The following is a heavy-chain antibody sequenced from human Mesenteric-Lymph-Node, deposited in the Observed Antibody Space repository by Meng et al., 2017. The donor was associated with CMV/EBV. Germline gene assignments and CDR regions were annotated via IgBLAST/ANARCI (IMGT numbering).Heavy chain of an antibody. D-gene: IGHD5-24*01. CDR3: ARGDRWAGPFDY. CDR2: INSNSGGT. Sequence: ASVKVSCKASGYSFSDYYIHWVRQAPGQGLEWMGWINSNSGGTNYAQRFQGRVTTTRDTSIDTAYMELSRLRSDDTAVYFCARGDRWAGPFDYWGQGALVTVSS. CDR1: GYSFSDYY. J-gene: IGHJ4*02. V-gene: IGHV1-2*02.